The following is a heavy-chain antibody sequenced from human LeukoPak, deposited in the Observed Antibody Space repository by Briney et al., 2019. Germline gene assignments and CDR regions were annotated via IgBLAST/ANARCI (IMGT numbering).Heavy chain of an antibody. Sequence: PGESLKISCKGSGYSFTTYWVAWVRQMPGKGLEWMGGIYPGDSDTRYSLSFQGQVTISADKSISTAYLQWSSLKASDTAMYYCARTPTYYDILTGYLRGNWFDPWGQGTLVTVSS. J-gene: IGHJ5*02. CDR2: IYPGDSDT. V-gene: IGHV5-51*01. CDR3: ARTPTYYDILTGYLRGNWFDP. D-gene: IGHD3-9*01. CDR1: GYSFTTYW.